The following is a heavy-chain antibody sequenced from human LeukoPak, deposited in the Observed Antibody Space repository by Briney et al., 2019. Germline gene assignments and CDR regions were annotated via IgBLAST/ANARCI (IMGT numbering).Heavy chain of an antibody. J-gene: IGHJ4*02. CDR2: IYYSGST. Sequence: SETLSLTCTVSGGSISSYYWSWIRQPPGKGLEWIGYIYYSGSTNYNPSLKSRVTISVDTSKNQFSLKLSSVTAADPAVYYCARGTPHDSSGYYEDYWGQGTLVTVSS. D-gene: IGHD3-22*01. V-gene: IGHV4-59*01. CDR3: ARGTPHDSSGYYEDY. CDR1: GGSISSYY.